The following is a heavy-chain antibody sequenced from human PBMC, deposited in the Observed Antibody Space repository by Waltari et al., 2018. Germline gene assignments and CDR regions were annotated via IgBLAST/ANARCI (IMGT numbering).Heavy chain of an antibody. D-gene: IGHD4-17*01. J-gene: IGHJ5*02. V-gene: IGHV1-69*14. CDR3: ARDPTDYDWFDP. CDR2: SIPIFGTS. Sequence: QVQLVQSGAEVKKPGSSVKVSCKASGVTFSRYAISWVRRAPGQGLEWMGGSIPIFGTSNDSQKFEGRVTITADKSASTAYMELSSLRSEDTAVYYCARDPTDYDWFDPWGQGTLVTVSS. CDR1: GVTFSRYA.